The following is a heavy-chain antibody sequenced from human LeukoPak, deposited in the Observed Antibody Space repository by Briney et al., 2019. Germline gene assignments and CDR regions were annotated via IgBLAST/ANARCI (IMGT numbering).Heavy chain of an antibody. CDR2: INHSGST. CDR3: ARGPVAGGIDY. D-gene: IGHD6-13*01. CDR1: VGSFSGYY. V-gene: IGHV4-34*01. Sequence: SETMSLTCAVYVGSFSGYYWSWIRQPPWKGLEWIGEINHSGSTNYNPSLKSRVTISVDTSKNQFSLKLSSVTAADTAVYYCARGPVAGGIDYWGQGTLVTVSS. J-gene: IGHJ4*02.